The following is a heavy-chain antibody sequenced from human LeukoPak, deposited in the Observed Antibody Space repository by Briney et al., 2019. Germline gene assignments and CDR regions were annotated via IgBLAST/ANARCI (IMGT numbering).Heavy chain of an antibody. CDR3: ARVKDSSGWYVYFDY. CDR1: GFTFSSYS. D-gene: IGHD6-19*01. J-gene: IGHJ4*02. V-gene: IGHV3-48*01. Sequence: GGSLRLSCAASGFTFSSYSMNWVRQAPGKGLEWVSFISSSSSTIYYADSVKGRFTISRDNAKNSLYLQMNSLRAEGTAVYYCARVKDSSGWYVYFDYWGQGTLVTVSS. CDR2: ISSSSSTI.